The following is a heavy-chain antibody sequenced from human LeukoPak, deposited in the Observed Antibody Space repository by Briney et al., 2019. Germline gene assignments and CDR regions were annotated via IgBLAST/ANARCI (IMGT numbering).Heavy chain of an antibody. CDR3: ARDLDYDFWSGRIYYYGMDV. CDR2: ISSSSSYI. Sequence: GESLRLSCAASGFTFSSYSMNWVRQAPGKGLEWVSSISSSSSYIYYADSVKGRFTISRDNSKNTLYLQMNSLRAEDTAVYYCARDLDYDFWSGRIYYYGMDVWGQGTTVTVSS. D-gene: IGHD3-3*01. CDR1: GFTFSSYS. J-gene: IGHJ6*02. V-gene: IGHV3-21*01.